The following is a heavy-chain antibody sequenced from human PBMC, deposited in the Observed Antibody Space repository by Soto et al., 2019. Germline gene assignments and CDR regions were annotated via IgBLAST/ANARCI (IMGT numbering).Heavy chain of an antibody. CDR1: GFTFSDYY. D-gene: IGHD5-12*01. Sequence: GGSLRLSCAASGFTFSDYYLSWIRQAPGTGLEYISYISSSSGSTNYADSVKGRFTISRDNAKNSLYLQMSSLRAEDTAVYYCARDRGGYDRLYYYHGMDVWGQGTTVTVSS. CDR3: ARDRGGYDRLYYYHGMDV. V-gene: IGHV3-11*06. CDR2: ISSSSGST. J-gene: IGHJ6*02.